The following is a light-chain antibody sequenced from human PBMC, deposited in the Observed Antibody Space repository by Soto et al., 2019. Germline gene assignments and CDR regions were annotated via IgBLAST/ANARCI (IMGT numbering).Light chain of an antibody. CDR3: QQRSDGPPIT. CDR2: DAS. CDR1: RTVNNY. Sequence: EIVLTQSPATLSLSPGDRATLSCRASRTVNNYLAWYQQKPGQAPRLLIYDASIRATGIPARFSGSGSGTDFTITISSLEPADFAVYFCQQRSDGPPITFGQGTRL. V-gene: IGKV3-11*01. J-gene: IGKJ5*01.